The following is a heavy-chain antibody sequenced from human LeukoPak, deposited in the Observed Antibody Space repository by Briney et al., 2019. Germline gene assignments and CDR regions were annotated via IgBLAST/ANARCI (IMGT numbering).Heavy chain of an antibody. V-gene: IGHV4-59*01. D-gene: IGHD2-2*01. J-gene: IGHJ5*02. Sequence: PSETLSLTCTVSGGSLSNYYWSWIRQPPGKGLEWIGYIYYSGSTNYNPSLKSRVTISVDTSKNQFSLKLSSVTAADTAVYYCARDPSDIVVVPAEIWGFDPWGQGTLVTVSS. CDR3: ARDPSDIVVVPAEIWGFDP. CDR2: IYYSGST. CDR1: GGSLSNYY.